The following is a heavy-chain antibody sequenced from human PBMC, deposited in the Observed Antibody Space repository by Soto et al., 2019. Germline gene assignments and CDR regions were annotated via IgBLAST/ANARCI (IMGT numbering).Heavy chain of an antibody. V-gene: IGHV4-4*02. CDR1: SDSISSSNW. CDR2: IYHSGST. CDR3: ASYLSGRSSSWYGGYFDY. Sequence: SDTLSLTCAFSSDSISSSNWWSWVRQPPGKGLEWIGEIYHSGSTNYNPSLKSRVTISVNKSNNQFSLQLSSVTAADTAVYYCASYLSGRSSSWYGGYFDYWGQGTLVTVSS. D-gene: IGHD6-13*01. J-gene: IGHJ4*02.